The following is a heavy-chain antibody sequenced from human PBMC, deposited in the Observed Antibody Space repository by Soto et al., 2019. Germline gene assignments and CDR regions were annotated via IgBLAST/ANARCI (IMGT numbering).Heavy chain of an antibody. CDR1: GGSISSGDYY. CDR3: ARASRITMTRGVTSQADL. Sequence: QVQLQESGPGLVKPSQTLSLSCSVSGGSISSGDYYWSWIRQHPGKGLEWIGNIHDSESTHYNPSIKRPLTITVDTCMNQFSRKLPTVTPADTAAYYCARASRITMTRGVTSQADLWGRGTLVTVSS. D-gene: IGHD3-10*01. V-gene: IGHV4-31*01. J-gene: IGHJ2*01. CDR2: IHDSEST.